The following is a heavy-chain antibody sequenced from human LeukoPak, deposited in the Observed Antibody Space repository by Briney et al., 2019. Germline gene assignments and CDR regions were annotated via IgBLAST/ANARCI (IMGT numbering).Heavy chain of an antibody. CDR3: AKIYFDWLFAY. D-gene: IGHD3-9*01. Sequence: GGSLRLSCAASGFTFSSYAMSWVRQAPGKGLEWVSAISGSGGNTYYADSVKGRFTISRDNSKNTLYLQMNSLRAEDTAVYYCAKIYFDWLFAYWGQGTLVTVSS. CDR2: ISGSGGNT. V-gene: IGHV3-23*01. CDR1: GFTFSSYA. J-gene: IGHJ4*02.